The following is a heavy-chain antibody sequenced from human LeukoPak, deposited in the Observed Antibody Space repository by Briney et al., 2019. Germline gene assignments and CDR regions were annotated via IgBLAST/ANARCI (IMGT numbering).Heavy chain of an antibody. V-gene: IGHV3-23*01. CDR2: VTASAGNA. CDR1: GFTFSNYA. CDR3: AKGDYFGSGSFKNGMDV. D-gene: IGHD3-10*01. Sequence: GGSLRLSCAASGFTFSNYAMAWVRQAPGKGLEWVSAVTASAGNAYYADSVKGRFTISRDNSKNTLYLQVTSLRAEDTGVYYCAKGDYFGSGSFKNGMDVRGQGTTVTVSS. J-gene: IGHJ6*02.